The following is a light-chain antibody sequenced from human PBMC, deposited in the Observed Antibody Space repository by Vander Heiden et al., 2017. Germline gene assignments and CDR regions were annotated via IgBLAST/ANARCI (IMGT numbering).Light chain of an antibody. CDR3: QQANSFPFT. J-gene: IGKJ3*01. CDR1: QAISGW. CDR2: GAS. Sequence: DIQMTQSPSSVSASVGDRVTITCRASQAISGWLAWYQQRPGKAPKLLIYGASSLQSGVPSRFSGSGSGTDFTLTISSLQPEDFATYFCQQANSFPFTFGHGTKVDIK. V-gene: IGKV1-12*02.